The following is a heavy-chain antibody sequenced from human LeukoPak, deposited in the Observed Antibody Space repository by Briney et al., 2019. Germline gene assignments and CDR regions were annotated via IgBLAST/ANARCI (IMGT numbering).Heavy chain of an antibody. CDR1: GYTFTSDG. Sequence: GASVKVSCKTSGYTFTSDGISWVRQAPGQGLEWMGWIGTYKGNTNYAQMFQGRVTMTTDTSTSTAYMELKNLRSDDTAVYYCARTPGMVVVKTLYCMDVWGQGTTVTVSS. V-gene: IGHV1-18*01. J-gene: IGHJ6*02. CDR3: ARTPGMVVVKTLYCMDV. CDR2: IGTYKGNT. D-gene: IGHD3-22*01.